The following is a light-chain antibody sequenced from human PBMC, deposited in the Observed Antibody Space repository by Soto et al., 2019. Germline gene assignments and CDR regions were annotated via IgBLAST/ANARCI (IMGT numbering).Light chain of an antibody. CDR3: QQRVNWVT. Sequence: EFVCTQSPATLSLSPGERFTLSCRASQSVRSYLSWYQQKPGQSPRILIYDESNSATGIQASFSGSGSGTEFTLTISSLEPEDFAVYYCQQRVNWVTVGGGTQVDIK. V-gene: IGKV3-11*01. J-gene: IGKJ4*01. CDR2: DES. CDR1: QSVRSY.